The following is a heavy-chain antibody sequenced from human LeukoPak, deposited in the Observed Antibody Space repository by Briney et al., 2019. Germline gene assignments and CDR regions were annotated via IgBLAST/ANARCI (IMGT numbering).Heavy chain of an antibody. CDR1: GGSISSYY. V-gene: IGHV4-59*08. Sequence: SETLSLTCTVPGGSISSYYWSWIRQPPGKGLEWIGYIYYSGSTNYNPSLKSRVTISVDTSKNQFSLKLSSVTAADTAVYYCARTTLGYFDYWSQGTLVTVSS. CDR2: IYYSGST. CDR3: ARTTLGYFDY. J-gene: IGHJ4*02. D-gene: IGHD4-11*01.